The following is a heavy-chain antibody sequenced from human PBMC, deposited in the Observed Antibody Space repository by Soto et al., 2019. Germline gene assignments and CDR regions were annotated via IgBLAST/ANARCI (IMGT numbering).Heavy chain of an antibody. J-gene: IGHJ4*02. CDR3: ARDRFEYSSSSPSLVVY. V-gene: IGHV3-11*06. CDR1: GFTFSDYY. CDR2: ISSSSSYT. Sequence: PGGSLRLSCAASGFTFSDYYMSWIRQAPGKGLEWVSYISSSSSYTNYADSVKGRFTISRDNAKNSLYLQMNSLRAEDTAVYYCARDRFEYSSSSPSLVVYWGQGTLVTVSS. D-gene: IGHD6-6*01.